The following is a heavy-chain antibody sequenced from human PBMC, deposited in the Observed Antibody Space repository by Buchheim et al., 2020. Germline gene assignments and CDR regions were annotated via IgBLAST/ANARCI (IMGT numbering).Heavy chain of an antibody. CDR3: AKDLRVSMVQGVSG. Sequence: EVQLLESGGGLVQPGGSLRLSCAASGFAFSTFAMFWVRQAPVKGLEWVSAISGRGDQTYYADSVKGRFTISRDNSKNTLYLQMNSLRADDTAVDYCAKDLRVSMVQGVSGWGQGTL. V-gene: IGHV3-23*01. J-gene: IGHJ4*02. D-gene: IGHD3-10*01. CDR2: ISGRGDQT. CDR1: GFAFSTFA.